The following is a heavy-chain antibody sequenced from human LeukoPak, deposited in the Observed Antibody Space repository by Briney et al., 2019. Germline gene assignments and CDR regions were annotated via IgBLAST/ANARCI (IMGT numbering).Heavy chain of an antibody. CDR1: GGSISSSSYY. J-gene: IGHJ4*02. CDR3: ARQGLYDSTRFDY. D-gene: IGHD3-22*01. V-gene: IGHV4-39*01. Sequence: PSETLSLTCTVSGGSISSSSYYWGWIRQPPGKGLEWIGSIYYSGSTYYNPSLKSRVTISVDTSKNQFSLKLSSVTAADTAVYYCARQGLYDSTRFDYWGQGTLVTVSS. CDR2: IYYSGST.